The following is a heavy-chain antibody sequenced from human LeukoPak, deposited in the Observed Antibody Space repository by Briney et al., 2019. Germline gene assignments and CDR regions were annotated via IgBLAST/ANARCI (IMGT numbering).Heavy chain of an antibody. J-gene: IGHJ4*02. D-gene: IGHD1-26*01. CDR3: ARLSGSYLSNLDY. V-gene: IGHV4-34*01. CDR2: INHSGST. Sequence: SETLSLTCAVYGGSFSGYYWSWIRQPPGKGLEWIGEINHSGSTNYNPSLKSRVTISVDTSKNQFSLKLSSVTAADTAVYYCARLSGSYLSNLDYWGQGTLVTVTS. CDR1: GGSFSGYY.